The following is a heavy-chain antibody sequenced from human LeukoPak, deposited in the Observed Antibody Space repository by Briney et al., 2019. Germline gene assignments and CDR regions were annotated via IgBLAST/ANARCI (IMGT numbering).Heavy chain of an antibody. CDR2: IRFDGGNK. V-gene: IGHV3-30*02. Sequence: GGSLRLSCAASGNTFSSYGMHWVRQAPGKGLEWVAFIRFDGGNKYYADSVKGRFTISRDNSKNTLYLQMNSLRAEDTAVYYCAKDLRVVITYRKGYYFDYWGQGTLVTVSS. CDR3: AKDLRVVITYRKGYYFDY. J-gene: IGHJ4*02. D-gene: IGHD3-22*01. CDR1: GNTFSSYG.